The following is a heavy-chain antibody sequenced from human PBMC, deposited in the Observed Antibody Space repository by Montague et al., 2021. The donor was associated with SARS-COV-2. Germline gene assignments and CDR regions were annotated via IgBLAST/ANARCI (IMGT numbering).Heavy chain of an antibody. CDR2: VSYGGRT. CDR1: GGSIYSYY. D-gene: IGHD3-16*01. Sequence: SETLSLTCTVSGGSIYSYYWSWVRQPPGKGLEWIGHVSYGGRTXXXPSXXXRVTMSVDTSKNHFSLRLSSVTAADTAVYYCVRDTQYYDDNAWDDWFDPWGQGTLVTVSS. CDR3: VRDTQYYDDNAWDDWFDP. J-gene: IGHJ5*02. V-gene: IGHV4-59*01.